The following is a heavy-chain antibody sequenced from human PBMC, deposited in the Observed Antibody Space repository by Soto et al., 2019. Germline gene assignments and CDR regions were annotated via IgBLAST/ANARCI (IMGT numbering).Heavy chain of an antibody. J-gene: IGHJ5*02. V-gene: IGHV4-4*02. CDR1: GGSIRSSNW. D-gene: IGHD2-2*01. CDR3: ASRLGYCSSTSCYGGGRWFDP. Sequence: ASETLSLTFAVSGGSIRSSNWWGLVRQPPGEGVEWIGGNYHSGRTNHNPSLKSRVPISVDKAKNQFSLKLSSVTAADTAVYYCASRLGYCSSTSCYGGGRWFDPWGQGTLVTVSS. CDR2: NYHSGRT.